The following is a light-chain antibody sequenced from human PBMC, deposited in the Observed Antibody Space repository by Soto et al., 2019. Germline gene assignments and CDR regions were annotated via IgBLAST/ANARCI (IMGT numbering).Light chain of an antibody. CDR2: KAS. J-gene: IGKJ1*01. CDR1: QSISSW. CDR3: QQYNSYPK. V-gene: IGKV1-5*03. Sequence: DIQMTQSPSTLSASVGDRVTITCRASQSISSWLAWYQQKPGKAPKLLIYKASSLESGVPSRFSGSGSGTEFTLTISSLQPDDFATYYCQQYNSYPKFGQGTKV.